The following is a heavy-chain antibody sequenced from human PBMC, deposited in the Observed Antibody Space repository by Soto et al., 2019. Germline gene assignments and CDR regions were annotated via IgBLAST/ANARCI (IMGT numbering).Heavy chain of an antibody. CDR1: GGSISSSSYY. Sequence: SETLSLTCTVSGGSISSSSYYWGWIRQPPGKGLEWIGSIYYSGSTYYNPSLKSRVTISVDTSKNQFSLKLSSVTAADTAVYYCARQGLRYFDWHDRKVRYYFDYWGQGTLVTVSS. J-gene: IGHJ4*02. V-gene: IGHV4-39*01. CDR2: IYYSGST. D-gene: IGHD3-9*01. CDR3: ARQGLRYFDWHDRKVRYYFDY.